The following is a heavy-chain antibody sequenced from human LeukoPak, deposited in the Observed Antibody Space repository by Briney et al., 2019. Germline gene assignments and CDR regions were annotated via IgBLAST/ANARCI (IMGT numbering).Heavy chain of an antibody. CDR3: AKEGRLDYYDSSGYYSNWFDP. Sequence: SQTLSLTCAISGDSVSSNSAAWNWIRQSPSRGLEWLGRTYYRSKWYNDYAVSVKSRITINPDTSKNQFFLQLNSVTPEDTAVYYCAKEGRLDYYDSSGYYSNWFDPWGQGTLVTVSS. CDR1: GDSVSSNSAA. D-gene: IGHD3-22*01. V-gene: IGHV6-1*01. J-gene: IGHJ5*02. CDR2: TYYRSKWYN.